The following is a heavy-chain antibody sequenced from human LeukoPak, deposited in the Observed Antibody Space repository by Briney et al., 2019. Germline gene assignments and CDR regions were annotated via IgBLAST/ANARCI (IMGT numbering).Heavy chain of an antibody. D-gene: IGHD3-22*01. CDR3: ARDRYYYDSSGYYLLDY. J-gene: IGHJ4*02. V-gene: IGHV4-4*07. CDR2: IYTSGST. Sequence: SDTLSLTCTVSGVPISRYYWRWIRQPAGKGLEWIGRIYTSGSTNYNPSLKSRVTMSVDTSKNQFSLKLSSVTAADTAVYYCARDRYYYDSSGYYLLDYWGQGTLVTVSS. CDR1: GVPISRYY.